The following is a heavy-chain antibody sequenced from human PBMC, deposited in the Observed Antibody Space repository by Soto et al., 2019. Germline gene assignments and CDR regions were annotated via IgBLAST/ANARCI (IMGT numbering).Heavy chain of an antibody. V-gene: IGHV1-18*04. J-gene: IGHJ4*02. D-gene: IGHD3-22*01. Sequence: ASVKVSCKASGYTFTSYGISWVRQAPGQGLECMGWISAYNGNTDYAQELHERXTXXTXXXXXXXXVXXRSLRSDDTAVYYCARDKSQGHYYDSSGYFPWGQGTLVTVSSGKFGSLRLSCAASGFTFSSNWMDWLLLDYWGQGTLVTVSS. CDR2: ISAYNGNT. CDR3: ARDKSQGHYYDSSGYFPWGQGTLVTVSSGKFGSLRLSCAASGFTFSSNWMDWLLLDY. CDR1: GYTFTSYG.